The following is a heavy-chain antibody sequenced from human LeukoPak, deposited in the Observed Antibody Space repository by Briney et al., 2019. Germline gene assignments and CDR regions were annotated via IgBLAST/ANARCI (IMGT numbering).Heavy chain of an antibody. CDR2: INGIGAST. Sequence: PGGSLRLSCAASGFSFTNYGMAWVRQAPGKGLDWLSAINGIGASTYYADSVQGRFTISRDNSKNTLYLQMNSLRAEDTAVYYCAKGRGSGWYVCENWGQGTLVTVSS. D-gene: IGHD6-19*01. CDR3: AKGRGSGWYVCEN. CDR1: GFSFTNYG. J-gene: IGHJ4*02. V-gene: IGHV3-23*01.